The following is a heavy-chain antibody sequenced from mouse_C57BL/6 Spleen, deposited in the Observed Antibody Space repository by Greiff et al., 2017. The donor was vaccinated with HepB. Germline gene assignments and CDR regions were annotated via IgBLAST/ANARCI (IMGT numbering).Heavy chain of an antibody. J-gene: IGHJ4*01. CDR3: ARGGITTVVANYAMDY. V-gene: IGHV1-76*01. Sequence: VHLVESGAELVRPGASVKLSCKASGYTFTDYYINWVKQRPGQGLEWIARIYPGSGNTYYNEKFKGKATLTAEKSSSTAYMQLSSLTSEDSAVYFCARGGITTVVANYAMDYWGQGTSVTVSS. CDR2: IYPGSGNT. CDR1: GYTFTDYY. D-gene: IGHD1-1*01.